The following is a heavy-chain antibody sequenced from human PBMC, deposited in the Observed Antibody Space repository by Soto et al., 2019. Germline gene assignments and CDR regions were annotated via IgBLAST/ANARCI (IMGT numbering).Heavy chain of an antibody. CDR3: ARYGSGSSVWFDP. Sequence: PSETLSLTCTVSCGSISSYYWSWIRQPPGKGLEWIGYIYYSGSTNYNPSLKSRVTISVDTSKNQFSLKLSSVTAADTAVYYCARYGSGSSVWFDPWGQGTLVTVSS. CDR2: IYYSGST. V-gene: IGHV4-59*01. J-gene: IGHJ5*02. CDR1: CGSISSYY. D-gene: IGHD3-10*01.